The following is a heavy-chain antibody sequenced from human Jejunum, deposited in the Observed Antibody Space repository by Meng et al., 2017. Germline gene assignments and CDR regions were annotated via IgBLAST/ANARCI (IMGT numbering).Heavy chain of an antibody. CDR1: GYSFTSYW. J-gene: IGHJ6*02. Sequence: GESLKISCKGSGYSFTSYWIGWVRQMPGKGLEWMGIIYPGDSDTRYSPSFQGQVTISADKSISTAYLQWSSLKASDTAMYYCARASLGAGTLFYYYGMDVWGQGTTVTVSS. CDR2: IYPGDSDT. V-gene: IGHV5-51*01. D-gene: IGHD6-19*01. CDR3: ARASLGAGTLFYYYGMDV.